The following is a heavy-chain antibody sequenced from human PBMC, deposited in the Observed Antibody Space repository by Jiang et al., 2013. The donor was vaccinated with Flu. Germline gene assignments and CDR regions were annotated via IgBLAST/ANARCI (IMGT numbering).Heavy chain of an antibody. Sequence: VQLVESGGDLAQPGGSLRLSCAASGFTFSSYAMAWVRQAPGKGLEWVSGISASGGNTYYADSLKGRFTISRDNSKNTVYLQMNSLRADDTAVYYCARDNGARATDYWGQGTLVTVSS. D-gene: IGHD3-10*01. J-gene: IGHJ4*02. CDR1: GFTFSSYA. CDR2: ISASGGNT. CDR3: ARDNGARATDY. V-gene: IGHV3-23*04.